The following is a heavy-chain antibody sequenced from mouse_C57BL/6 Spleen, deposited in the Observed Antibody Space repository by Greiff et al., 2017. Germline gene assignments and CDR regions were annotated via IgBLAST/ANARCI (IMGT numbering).Heavy chain of an antibody. CDR2: FYPGSGSI. Sequence: VQLQQSGAELVKPGASVKLSCKASGYTFTEYTIHWVKQRSGQGLEWIGWFYPGSGSIKYNEKFKDKATLTAEKSSSTGYIELSRLTSEHSAVYCWARHEGPLYGRSCYFDYWGQGTTLTVSS. J-gene: IGHJ2*01. CDR3: ARHEGPLYGRSCYFDY. D-gene: IGHD1-1*01. CDR1: GYTFTEYT. V-gene: IGHV1-62-2*01.